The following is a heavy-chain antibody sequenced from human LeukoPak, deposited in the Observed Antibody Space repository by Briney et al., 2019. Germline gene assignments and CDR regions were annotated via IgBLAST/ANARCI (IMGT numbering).Heavy chain of an antibody. D-gene: IGHD1-26*01. J-gene: IGHJ4*02. CDR1: GGTFSSYA. CDR2: IIPILGIA. Sequence: GASVKVSCKASGGTFSSYAISWVRQAPGQGLEWMGRIIPILGIANYAQKFQGRVTITADKSTSTAYMELSSLRSEDTAVYYCARDNRILSGSSHFDYWGQGTLVTVSS. CDR3: ARDNRILSGSSHFDY. V-gene: IGHV1-69*04.